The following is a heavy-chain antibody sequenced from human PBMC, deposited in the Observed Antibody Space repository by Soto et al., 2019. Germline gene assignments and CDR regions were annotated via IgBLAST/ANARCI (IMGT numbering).Heavy chain of an antibody. J-gene: IGHJ4*02. V-gene: IGHV3-23*01. CDR1: GFTFSSYA. D-gene: IGHD5-18*01. CDR3: AKDGDVDTAMVRISDY. Sequence: EVQLLESGGGLVQPGGSLRLSCAASGFTFSSYAMSWVRQAPGKGLEWVSAISGSGGSTYYADSVKGRFTISRDNSKNTLYLQMNSLRAEDTAVYYCAKDGDVDTAMVRISDYWGQGTLVTVSS. CDR2: ISGSGGST.